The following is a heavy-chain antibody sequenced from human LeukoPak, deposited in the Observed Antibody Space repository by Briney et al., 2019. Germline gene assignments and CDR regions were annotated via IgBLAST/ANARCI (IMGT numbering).Heavy chain of an antibody. CDR3: ARGGFPKPDCSGVSCYTEFDF. CDR1: GFTFSRYG. Sequence: GGSLRLSCAASGFTFSRYGMHWVRQAPGKGLEWVAVIWSDGSNEYYPDSVRGRFTISRDNSKNMLYLEMNSPRAEDTAVYYCARGGFPKPDCSGVSCYTEFDFWGQGTLVTAS. V-gene: IGHV3-33*01. D-gene: IGHD2-15*01. J-gene: IGHJ4*02. CDR2: IWSDGSNE.